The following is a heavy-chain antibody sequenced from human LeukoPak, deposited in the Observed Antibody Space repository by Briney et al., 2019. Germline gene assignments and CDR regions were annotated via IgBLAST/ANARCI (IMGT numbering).Heavy chain of an antibody. CDR3: ARLYNWNYGVNVRFYMDV. CDR1: GGSFSGYY. V-gene: IGHV4-34*01. Sequence: SETLSLTCAVYGGSFSGYYWSWIRQPPGKGLEWIGEINHSGSTNYNPSLKSRVTISVDTSKNQFSLKLSSVTAADTAVYYCARLYNWNYGVNVRFYMDVWGKGATVTASS. J-gene: IGHJ6*03. CDR2: INHSGST. D-gene: IGHD1-7*01.